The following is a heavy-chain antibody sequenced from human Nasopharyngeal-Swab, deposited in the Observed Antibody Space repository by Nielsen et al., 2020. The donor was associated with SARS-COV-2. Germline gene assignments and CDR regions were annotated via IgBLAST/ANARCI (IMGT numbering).Heavy chain of an antibody. CDR3: VKDNLLRAFDL. Sequence: SMKISCAASGFTFDDYAIHWARQAPGRGLEWVSGISWDSGNIGYAASVKGRFTISRDNAKNSLYLQMNSLRAEDTALYYCVKDNLLRAFDLWGQGTMVTVPS. CDR1: GFTFDDYA. CDR2: ISWDSGNI. J-gene: IGHJ3*01. V-gene: IGHV3-9*01. D-gene: IGHD2-15*01.